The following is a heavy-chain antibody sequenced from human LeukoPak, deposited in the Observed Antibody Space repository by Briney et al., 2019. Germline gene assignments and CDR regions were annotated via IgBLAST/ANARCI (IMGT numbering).Heavy chain of an antibody. CDR1: GGSISSGGYS. Sequence: PSETLSLTCAVSGGSISSGGYSWSWIRQPPGKGLEWIGYIYHSGSTYYNPSLKSRVTISVDWSKNQFSLKLSSVTAADTAVYYCARGGDFGVVNNWFDPWGQGTLVIVSS. J-gene: IGHJ5*02. V-gene: IGHV4-30-2*01. CDR3: ARGGDFGVVNNWFDP. D-gene: IGHD3-3*01. CDR2: IYHSGST.